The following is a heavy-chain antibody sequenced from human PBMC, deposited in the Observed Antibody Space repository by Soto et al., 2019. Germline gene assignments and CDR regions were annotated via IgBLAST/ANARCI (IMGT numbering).Heavy chain of an antibody. CDR1: GGTFSSYA. D-gene: IGHD5-18*01. J-gene: IGHJ4*02. Sequence: SVKVSCKVSGGTFSSYAISWVRQAPGQGLEWMGGIIPIFGTANYAQKFQGRVTITADESTSTAYMELSSLRSEDTAVYYCARDSGRYSSAYYFDYWGQGTLVTVSS. V-gene: IGHV1-69*13. CDR3: ARDSGRYSSAYYFDY. CDR2: IIPIFGTA.